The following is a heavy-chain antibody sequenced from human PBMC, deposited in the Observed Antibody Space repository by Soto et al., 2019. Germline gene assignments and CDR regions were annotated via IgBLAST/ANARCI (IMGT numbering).Heavy chain of an antibody. J-gene: IGHJ5*02. Sequence: SETLSLTCAVYGGSFSGYYWSWIRQPPGKGPEWIGEINHSGSTNYNPSLKSRVAISVDTSKNQFSLKLSPVTAADTAVYYCARGPDIVVVVAASPGGWFDPWGQGTLVTVSS. V-gene: IGHV4-34*01. D-gene: IGHD2-15*01. CDR3: ARGPDIVVVVAASPGGWFDP. CDR1: GGSFSGYY. CDR2: INHSGST.